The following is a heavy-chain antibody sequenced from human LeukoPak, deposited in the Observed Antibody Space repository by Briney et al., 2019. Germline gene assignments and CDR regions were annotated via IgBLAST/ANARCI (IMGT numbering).Heavy chain of an antibody. CDR3: AHSRLAAAGDFFDY. V-gene: IGHV2-5*01. J-gene: IGHJ4*02. D-gene: IGHD6-13*01. Sequence: ESGPTLVKPTQTLTLTCTFSGFSLSTSGVGVGWIRQPPGKALEWLALIYWNDDKRYSPSLKSRLTITKDTSKNQVVLTMTNMDPVDTATYYCAHSRLAAAGDFFDYWGQGTLVTVSS. CDR2: IYWNDDK. CDR1: GFSLSTSGVG.